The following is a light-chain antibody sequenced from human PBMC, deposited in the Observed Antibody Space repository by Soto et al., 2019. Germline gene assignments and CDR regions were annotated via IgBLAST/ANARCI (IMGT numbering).Light chain of an antibody. J-gene: IGKJ1*01. V-gene: IGKV3-20*01. Sequence: EIKLTQKTGTQCWSRGECSSRSSPFSQSVSSSYLAWYQQKPGQAPRLLIYGASNRATGIPDRFSGSGSGTDFTLTISRLEPEDFAVYYCQQYGSSPRTFGQGTNVDIK. CDR3: QQYGSSPRT. CDR2: GAS. CDR1: QSVSSSY.